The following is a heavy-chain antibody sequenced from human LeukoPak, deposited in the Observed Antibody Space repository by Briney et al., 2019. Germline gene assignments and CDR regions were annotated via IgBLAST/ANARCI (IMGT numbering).Heavy chain of an antibody. CDR2: ISSSGSTI. D-gene: IGHD1-26*01. V-gene: IGHV3-11*01. Sequence: GGSLRLSCAASGFTFSDYYMSWIRQAPGRGLGWVSYISSSGSTIYYADSVKGRFTISRDNAKNSLYLQMNSLRAEDTAVYYCARSPYYYYGMDVWGQGTTVTVSS. J-gene: IGHJ6*02. CDR3: ARSPYYYYGMDV. CDR1: GFTFSDYY.